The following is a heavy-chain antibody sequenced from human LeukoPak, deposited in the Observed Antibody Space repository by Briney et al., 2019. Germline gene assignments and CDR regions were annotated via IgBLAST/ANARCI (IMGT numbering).Heavy chain of an antibody. Sequence: SETLSLTCAVYGGSFSGYYWSWIRQPPGKGLEWIGEINYSGSTNYNPSLKSRVTISVDTSKNQFSLKLSSVTAADTAVYYCARLYGSGRLDYWGQGTLVTVSS. CDR3: ARLYGSGRLDY. D-gene: IGHD3-10*01. CDR2: INYSGST. J-gene: IGHJ4*02. CDR1: GGSFSGYY. V-gene: IGHV4-34*01.